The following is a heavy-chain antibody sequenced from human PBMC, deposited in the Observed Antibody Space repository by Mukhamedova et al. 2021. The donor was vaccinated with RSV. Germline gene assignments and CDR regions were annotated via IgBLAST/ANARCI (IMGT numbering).Heavy chain of an antibody. V-gene: IGHV3-21*01. D-gene: IGHD3-16*01. CDR3: ARGQFGAFDL. CDR1: YS. Sequence: YSMNWVRQAPGKGLEWVSSISDSSYYIYHAESVKGRFTISRDNAKNSLYLQMSSLRVEDTAVYYCARGQFGAFDLWGQGTMVTVS. CDR2: ISDSSYYI. J-gene: IGHJ3*01.